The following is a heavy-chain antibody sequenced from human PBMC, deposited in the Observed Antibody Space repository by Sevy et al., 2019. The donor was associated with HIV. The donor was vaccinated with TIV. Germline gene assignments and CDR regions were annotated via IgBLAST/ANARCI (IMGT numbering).Heavy chain of an antibody. D-gene: IGHD2-8*01. CDR1: GFTFSRYT. J-gene: IGHJ4*02. V-gene: IGHV3-23*01. Sequence: GGSLRLSCAASGFTFSRYTMTWVRQAPGKGLEWVSTFCFGDGSMNYADSAKGRFTISRDNSKDTLYLQMNNLRAEDTAMYCCVREGGTKPHDFWGQGTLVTVSS. CDR2: FCFGDGSM. CDR3: VREGGTKPHDF.